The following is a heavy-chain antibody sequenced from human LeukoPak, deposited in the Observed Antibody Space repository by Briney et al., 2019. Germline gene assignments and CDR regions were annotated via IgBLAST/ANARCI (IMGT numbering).Heavy chain of an antibody. V-gene: IGHV4-61*02. CDR3: TRDIEMATTNGAFDI. J-gene: IGHJ3*02. CDR1: GGSISSGSYY. CDR2: IYTSGST. Sequence: SETLSLTCTVSGGSISSGSYYWSWIRQPAGKGLEWIGRIYTSGSTNYNPSLKSRVTISVDTSKNQFSLKLSSVTAADTAVYYCTRDIEMATTNGAFDIWGQGTMVTVSS. D-gene: IGHD5-24*01.